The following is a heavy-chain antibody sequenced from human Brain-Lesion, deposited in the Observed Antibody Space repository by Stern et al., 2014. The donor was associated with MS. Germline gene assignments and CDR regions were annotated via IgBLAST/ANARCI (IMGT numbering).Heavy chain of an antibody. D-gene: IGHD1-26*01. CDR1: GYTLTELS. CDR2: FDPEDGEA. V-gene: IGHV1-24*01. Sequence: VQLVESGAEVKKPGASVKVSCKVSGYTLTELSMHWGRQAPRKRLEWMGGFDPEDGEAIYAQKFQGRITMTEDTSTDTAYMELSSLRSEDAAVYYCATLSPGAGGNYYRHFDYWGQGTLVTVSS. CDR3: ATLSPGAGGNYYRHFDY. J-gene: IGHJ4*02.